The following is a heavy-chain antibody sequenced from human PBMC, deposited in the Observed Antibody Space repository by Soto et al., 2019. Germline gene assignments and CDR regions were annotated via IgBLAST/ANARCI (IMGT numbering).Heavy chain of an antibody. CDR3: ARGGFIGTSTDY. V-gene: IGHV5-51*01. CDR1: GFNFGGSW. D-gene: IGHD1-7*01. CDR2: TYPGDSDT. Sequence: ESLKISCKASGFNFGGSWIGWVRQMPGKGLEWMGITYPGDSDTRYSPSFQGQVTISADKSISTAYLQWRSLKPSDTAKYYCARGGFIGTSTDYWGQGPRVTVSS. J-gene: IGHJ4*02.